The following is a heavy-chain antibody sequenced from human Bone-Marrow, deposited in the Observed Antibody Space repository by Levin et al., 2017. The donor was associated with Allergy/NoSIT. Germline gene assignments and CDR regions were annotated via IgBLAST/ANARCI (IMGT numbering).Heavy chain of an antibody. CDR3: AREHSPFTLVQGISGYYYYLDV. Sequence: GGSLRLSCRASGSTFTSFGISWVRQAPGQGLEWMGGISVYNGDTKYAQNFQGRVTMTTDTSTTTAYMEPRSLRSDDTAIDYCAREHSPFTLVQGISGYYYYLDVWGKGTTVTVSS. CDR2: ISVYNGDT. CDR1: GSTFTSFG. J-gene: IGHJ6*03. V-gene: IGHV1-18*01. D-gene: IGHD3-10*01.